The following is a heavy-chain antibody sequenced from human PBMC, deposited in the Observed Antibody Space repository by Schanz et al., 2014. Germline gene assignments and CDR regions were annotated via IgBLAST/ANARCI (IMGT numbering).Heavy chain of an antibody. J-gene: IGHJ4*02. CDR3: ARGTPFLCDY. CDR2: IYGGGIT. CDR1: GFTVSSNY. Sequence: VQLVESGGGVVQPGGSLRLSCAASGFTVSSNYMSWVRQAPGKGLEWVSVIYGGGITYYADSVKGRFTISRDSSKNTLYLQMNSLRAEDTAVYYCARGTPFLCDYWGQGTLVTVSS. V-gene: IGHV3-66*01. D-gene: IGHD3-16*01.